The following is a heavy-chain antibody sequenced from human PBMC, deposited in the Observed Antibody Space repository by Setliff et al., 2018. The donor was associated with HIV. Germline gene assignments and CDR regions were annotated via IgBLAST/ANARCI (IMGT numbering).Heavy chain of an antibody. CDR3: ARHQPRITMIVVVNHFDY. CDR2: MSYSGNT. J-gene: IGHJ4*02. D-gene: IGHD3-22*01. V-gene: IGHV4-39*01. CDR1: GDSTSTYY. Sequence: KASETLSLTCTISGDSTSTYYWGWFRQSPGVGLEWIGIMSYSGNTYYNPSLQSRVAISGDTSKNQFSLKLSSVTAADTAVYYCARHQPRITMIVVVNHFDYWGQGTLVTVSS.